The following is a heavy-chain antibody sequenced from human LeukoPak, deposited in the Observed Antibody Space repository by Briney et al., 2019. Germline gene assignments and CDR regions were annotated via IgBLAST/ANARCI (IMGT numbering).Heavy chain of an antibody. CDR1: GGSFSGYY. V-gene: IGHV4-34*01. D-gene: IGHD6-6*01. CDR2: INHSGST. Sequence: SETLSLTCAVYGGSFSGYYWSWIRQPPGKGLEWIGEINHSGSTNYNPSLKSRVTISVDTSKNQFSLKLSSVTAADTAVYYCARLIAARRGGWFDPWGQGILVTVSS. J-gene: IGHJ5*02. CDR3: ARLIAARRGGWFDP.